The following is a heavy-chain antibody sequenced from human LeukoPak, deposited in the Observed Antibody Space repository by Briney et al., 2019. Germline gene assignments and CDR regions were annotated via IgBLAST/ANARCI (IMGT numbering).Heavy chain of an antibody. CDR2: MNPNSGNT. CDR3: ARAGGYSYGYWRGNDAFDI. Sequence: GASVKVSCKASGYTFTSYDINWVRQATGQGLEWMGWMNPNSGNTGYAQKFQGRVTITRNTSISTAYMELSSLRSEDTAVYYCARAGGYSYGYWRGNDAFDIWGQGTMVTVSS. V-gene: IGHV1-8*03. CDR1: GYTFTSYD. J-gene: IGHJ3*02. D-gene: IGHD5-18*01.